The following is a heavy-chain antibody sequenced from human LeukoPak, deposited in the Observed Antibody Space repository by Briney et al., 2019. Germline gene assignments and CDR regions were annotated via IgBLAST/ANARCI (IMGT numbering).Heavy chain of an antibody. Sequence: SETLSLTCAVSGYSISSGRYWGWIRQPPGKGLEWIGSVYHSGTTYYNPPLKSRLTISVDTSNNQFSLNLRSVTAADTAVYYCARSLSTAGIDFWGQGTLVTVSS. CDR2: VYHSGTT. CDR3: ARSLSTAGIDF. D-gene: IGHD2-2*01. J-gene: IGHJ4*02. CDR1: GYSISSGRY. V-gene: IGHV4-38-2*01.